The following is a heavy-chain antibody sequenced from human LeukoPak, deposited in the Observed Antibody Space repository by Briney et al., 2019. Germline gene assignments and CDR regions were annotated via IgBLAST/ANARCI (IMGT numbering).Heavy chain of an antibody. Sequence: KASETLSLTCTVSGGSISSYYWSWLRQPPGKGLEWIGYIYYSGSTNYNPSLKSRVTISVDTSKNQFSLKLSSVTAADTAVYYCARMDDYAFFDYWGEGTLVTVSS. J-gene: IGHJ4*02. CDR2: IYYSGST. V-gene: IGHV4-59*01. CDR3: ARMDDYAFFDY. CDR1: GGSISSYY. D-gene: IGHD3-16*01.